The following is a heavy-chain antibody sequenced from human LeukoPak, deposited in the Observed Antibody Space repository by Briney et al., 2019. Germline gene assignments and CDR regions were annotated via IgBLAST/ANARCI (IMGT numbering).Heavy chain of an antibody. CDR2: ISDGGGST. CDR3: TYVISGWAFEY. CDR1: GFTFSNYI. V-gene: IGHV3-23*01. Sequence: GGSLRLSCAASGFTFSNYIMTWVRQAPGKGLEWVSGISDGGGSTYYADSVRGRFTISRDNSKTTAFLQMNSLRAEDTAVYYCTYVISGWAFEYWGQGTLVTVSS. J-gene: IGHJ4*02. D-gene: IGHD6-19*01.